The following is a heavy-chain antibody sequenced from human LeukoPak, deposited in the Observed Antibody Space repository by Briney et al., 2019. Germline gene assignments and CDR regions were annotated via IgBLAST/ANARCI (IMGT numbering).Heavy chain of an antibody. CDR3: AREMMGQLWLWGVDY. CDR2: IIPIFGTA. V-gene: IGHV1-69*06. CDR1: GGTFSSYA. D-gene: IGHD5-18*01. Sequence: GASVKVSCKASGGTFSSYAISWVRQAPGQGLEWMGGIIPIFGTANYAQKFQGRVTITADKSTSTAYMELSSLRSEDTAVYYCAREMMGQLWLWGVDYWGQGTLVTVSS. J-gene: IGHJ4*02.